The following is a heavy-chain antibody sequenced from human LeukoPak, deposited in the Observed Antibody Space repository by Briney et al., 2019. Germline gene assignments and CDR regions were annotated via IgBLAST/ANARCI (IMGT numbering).Heavy chain of an antibody. CDR2: ISAYNGNT. Sequence: ASVKVSCKASGYTFTSYGISWVRQAPGQGLEWMGWISAYNGNTNYAQKFQGRVTMTRDTSISTAYMELSRLRSDDTAVYYCARVVDYVWGSYRNWGQGTLVTVSS. D-gene: IGHD3-16*02. V-gene: IGHV1-18*01. CDR1: GYTFTSYG. J-gene: IGHJ4*02. CDR3: ARVVDYVWGSYRN.